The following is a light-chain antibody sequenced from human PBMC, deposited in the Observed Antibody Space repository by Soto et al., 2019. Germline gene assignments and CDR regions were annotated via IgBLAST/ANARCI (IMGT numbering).Light chain of an antibody. Sequence: EIVLTQSPATLSLSPRERATLSCRASQSVSSYLAWYQQKPGQAPRLLIYDASNRATGIPARFSGSGSGTDFTLTISSLEPEDFAVYYCQQRSDWHTFGGGTRVEIK. CDR1: QSVSSY. CDR3: QQRSDWHT. J-gene: IGKJ4*01. CDR2: DAS. V-gene: IGKV3-11*01.